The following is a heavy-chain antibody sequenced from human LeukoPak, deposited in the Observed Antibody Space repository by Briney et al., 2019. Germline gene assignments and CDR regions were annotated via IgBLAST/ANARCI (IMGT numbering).Heavy chain of an antibody. J-gene: IGHJ4*02. CDR3: ARGHSSSWDQFDY. CDR1: GYTFTSYD. CDR2: FNPENGNT. V-gene: IGHV1-18*01. Sequence: GASVKVSCKASGYTFTSYDINWVRQAPGQGLEWMGWFNPENGNTNYAQKVQGRVTMTADTSTSTSYMELRSLRSDDTAVYYCARGHSSSWDQFDYWGQGTLVTVSS. D-gene: IGHD6-13*01.